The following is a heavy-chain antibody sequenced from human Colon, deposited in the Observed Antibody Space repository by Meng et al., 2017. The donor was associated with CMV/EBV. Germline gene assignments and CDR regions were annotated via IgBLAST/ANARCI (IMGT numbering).Heavy chain of an antibody. V-gene: IGHV1-69*12. J-gene: IGHJ4*02. Sequence: VQVWRSGGEDKKPGSSVKASCKASGGTFSSYAISWVRQAPGQGLEWMGGIIPIFGTANYAQKFQGRVTITADESTSTAYMELSSLRSEDTAVYYCARDIDSAEGYWGQGTLVTVSS. CDR1: GGTFSSYA. CDR2: IIPIFGTA. CDR3: ARDIDSAEGY. D-gene: IGHD1-26*01.